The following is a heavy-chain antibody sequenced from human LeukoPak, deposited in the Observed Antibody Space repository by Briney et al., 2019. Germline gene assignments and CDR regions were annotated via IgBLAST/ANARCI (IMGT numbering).Heavy chain of an antibody. D-gene: IGHD4-17*01. CDR2: IRASDGST. V-gene: IGHV3-23*01. Sequence: GGSLRLSCAASGFTFSSYALSWVRQAPGKGLEWVLSIRASDGSTYYADSVKGRFAISRDDSKNTLYLQMNSLRAEDTAVYYCAKDVYGDYGGPDYWGQGTLVTVSS. CDR1: GFTFSSYA. J-gene: IGHJ4*02. CDR3: AKDVYGDYGGPDY.